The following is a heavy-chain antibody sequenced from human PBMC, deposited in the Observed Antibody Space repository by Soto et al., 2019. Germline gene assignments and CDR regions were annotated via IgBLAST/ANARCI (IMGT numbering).Heavy chain of an antibody. J-gene: IGHJ4*02. CDR2: IKEDGSQQ. D-gene: IGHD2-21*01. V-gene: IGHV3-7*01. CDR3: ARIPRNSEGY. CDR1: GFSFSSYS. Sequence: QLVESGGGLVQPGGSLRLSCAASGFSFSSYSMSWVRQATGKGLEWVAYIKEDGSQQYYVDSVKGRFTISKDNAKNSLYLQMNCLRAEDTAVYYCARIPRNSEGYWGQGTLVTVSS.